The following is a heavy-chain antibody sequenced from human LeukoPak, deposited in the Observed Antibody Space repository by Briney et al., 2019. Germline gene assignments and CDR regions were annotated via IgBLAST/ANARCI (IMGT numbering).Heavy chain of an antibody. CDR3: ARDSREWELLQVY. CDR1: GGTFSSYA. Sequence: ASVKVSCKASGGTFSSYAISWVRQAPGQGLEWMGRIIPIFGTANYAQKFQGRVTITTDESTSTAYMELSSLRSEDTAVYYCARDSREWELLQVYWGQGTLVTVSS. CDR2: IIPIFGTA. D-gene: IGHD1-26*01. J-gene: IGHJ4*02. V-gene: IGHV1-69*05.